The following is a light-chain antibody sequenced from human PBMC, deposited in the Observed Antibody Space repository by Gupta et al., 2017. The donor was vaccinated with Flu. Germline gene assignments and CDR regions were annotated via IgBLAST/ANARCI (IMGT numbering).Light chain of an antibody. CDR3: QQSYSTPWT. Sequence: DIQMTQSPSSLSASVGDRVTITCRASQSISSYLNWYQQKPGKAPQLLIYAASSLQSGVPSKFRGSGSGTDFTLTINSLQPEDFATYYCQQSYSTPWTFGQGTKVEI. J-gene: IGKJ1*01. V-gene: IGKV1-39*01. CDR2: AAS. CDR1: QSISSY.